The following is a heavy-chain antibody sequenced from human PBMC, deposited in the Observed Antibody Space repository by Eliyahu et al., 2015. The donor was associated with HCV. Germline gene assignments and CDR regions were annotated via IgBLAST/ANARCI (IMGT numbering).Heavy chain of an antibody. CDR1: GFTFSNYD. Sequence: EVQLLESGGGLVQPGGSLRLSCAGSGFTFSNYDMSWVRQAPGKGLEWVSGISGSGGSTYYADSVKGRFTISRDNSKNTLYLQTNSLRGEDTAVYYCAKANYDFWSGYLGAFDCWGQGTLVTVSS. J-gene: IGHJ4*02. V-gene: IGHV3-23*01. CDR2: ISGSGGST. D-gene: IGHD3-3*01. CDR3: AKANYDFWSGYLGAFDC.